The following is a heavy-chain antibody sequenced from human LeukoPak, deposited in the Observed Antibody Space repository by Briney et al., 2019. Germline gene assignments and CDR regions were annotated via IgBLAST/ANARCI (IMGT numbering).Heavy chain of an antibody. Sequence: GGSLRLSCAASGFTFSSYAMSWVRQAPGKGLEWVSAISGSGGSTYYADSVKGRFTISRDNSKNTLYLQMNSLRAEDTAVYYCASPGRELGLAFDIWGQGTMVTVSS. CDR1: GFTFSSYA. J-gene: IGHJ3*02. CDR3: ASPGRELGLAFDI. CDR2: ISGSGGST. D-gene: IGHD7-27*01. V-gene: IGHV3-23*01.